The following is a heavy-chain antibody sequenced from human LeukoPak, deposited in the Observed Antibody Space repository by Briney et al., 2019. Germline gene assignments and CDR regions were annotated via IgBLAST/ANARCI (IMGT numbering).Heavy chain of an antibody. CDR2: INHSGST. CDR1: GGTFSGYY. D-gene: IGHD6-19*01. J-gene: IGHJ4*02. V-gene: IGHV4-34*01. CDR3: AREPSNQWIDY. Sequence: SETLSLTCAVYGGTFSGYYWSWIRQPPGKGLEWIGEINHSGSTYYNPSLKSRVTISVDTSKNQFSLKLSSVTAADTAVYYCAREPSNQWIDYWGQGTLVTVSS.